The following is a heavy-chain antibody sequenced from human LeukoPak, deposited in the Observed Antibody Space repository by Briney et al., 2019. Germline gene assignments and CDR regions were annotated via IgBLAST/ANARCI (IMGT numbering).Heavy chain of an antibody. V-gene: IGHV3-11*04. J-gene: IGHJ4*02. CDR1: GFTFSDSY. D-gene: IGHD1-26*01. Sequence: GGSLRLSCAASGFTFSDSYMTWVRQAPGKGVEWVAYISGSGHDINYSDSVKGRFTISRDNAKNSLYLQMSSLRVEDTAVYYCTRDPILGAPDYFDYWGQGTLVTVSS. CDR3: TRDPILGAPDYFDY. CDR2: ISGSGHDI.